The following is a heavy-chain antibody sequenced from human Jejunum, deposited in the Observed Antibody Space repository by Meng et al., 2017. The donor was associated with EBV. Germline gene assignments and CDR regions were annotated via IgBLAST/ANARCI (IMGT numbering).Heavy chain of an antibody. J-gene: IGHJ5*02. Sequence: QVHLFESGSEVKKPVDSVKISCKASGYTFTSSGMNWVRQAPGQGLEWMGWINTNTGYPTYAQDFTGRIVFSLDTSVSTAYLQITSLSTEDNAVYYCARVRPVGGWFDPWGQGTLVTVSS. CDR2: INTNTGYP. D-gene: IGHD3-16*01. V-gene: IGHV7-4-1*02. CDR3: ARVRPVGGWFDP. CDR1: GYTFTSSG.